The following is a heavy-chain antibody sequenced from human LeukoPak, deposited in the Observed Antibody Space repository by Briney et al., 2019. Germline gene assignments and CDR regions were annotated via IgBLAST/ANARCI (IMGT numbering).Heavy chain of an antibody. Sequence: GGSLTLSCSASGFTFSDFGMHWVRQAPGKGLEWVAFIRNDGSNDYYPDSVKGRFTISRDNSRTTLYLQMHSMRIEDTAVYYCVKGGSSSHNWFDPWGQGILVTVSS. J-gene: IGHJ5*02. CDR1: GFTFSDFG. V-gene: IGHV3-30*02. CDR3: VKGGSSSHNWFDP. D-gene: IGHD6-13*01. CDR2: IRNDGSND.